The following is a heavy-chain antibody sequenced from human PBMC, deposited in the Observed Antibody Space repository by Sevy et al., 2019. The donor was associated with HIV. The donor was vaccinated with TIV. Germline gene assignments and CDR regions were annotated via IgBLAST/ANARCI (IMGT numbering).Heavy chain of an antibody. CDR2: ISGSGDST. CDR3: AKVVVPADIDPFYYYAYGMDV. Sequence: GGSLRLSCAASGFTFSNYAINWVRQAPGKGLEWVSRISGSGDSTFYADSVKGRFTNSRDNSKNTVHLQMNSLGVEDTAVYYCAKVVVPADIDPFYYYAYGMDVWGQRTTVTVSS. V-gene: IGHV3-23*01. CDR1: GFTFSNYA. D-gene: IGHD2-2*01. J-gene: IGHJ6*02.